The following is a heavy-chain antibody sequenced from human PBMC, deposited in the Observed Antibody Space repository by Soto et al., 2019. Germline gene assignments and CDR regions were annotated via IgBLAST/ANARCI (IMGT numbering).Heavy chain of an antibody. CDR3: AKGGAYGSVDY. Sequence: EVQLVESGGGLVQPGGSLRLSCAASGFTFSSFRMYWVRQGPGKGLVWVSHINGDGSSTTYADSVKGRFTISRDNAKNTVYLQMSSLRAEDTAVYYCAKGGAYGSVDYWGQGTLVTVSS. J-gene: IGHJ4*02. CDR2: INGDGSST. D-gene: IGHD3-10*01. CDR1: GFTFSSFR. V-gene: IGHV3-74*01.